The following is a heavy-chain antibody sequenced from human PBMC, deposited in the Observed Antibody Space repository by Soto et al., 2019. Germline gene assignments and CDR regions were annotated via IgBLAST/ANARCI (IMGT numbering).Heavy chain of an antibody. CDR2: ISSSSSYI. CDR3: ARDRPHTSSSSFHY. J-gene: IGHJ4*02. V-gene: IGHV3-21*01. Sequence: PGGSPGLASAAPGFTFSSYSMNWVRLAPGKGLEWVSSISSSSSYIYYADSVKGRFTISRDNAKNSLYLQMNSLRAEDTAVYYFARDRPHTSSSSFHYSGQ. CDR1: GFTFSSYS. D-gene: IGHD2-2*01.